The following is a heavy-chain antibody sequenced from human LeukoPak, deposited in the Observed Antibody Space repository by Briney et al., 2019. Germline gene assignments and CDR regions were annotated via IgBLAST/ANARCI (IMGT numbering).Heavy chain of an antibody. CDR1: GGTFSSYA. CDR2: IIPIFGTA. J-gene: IGHJ6*04. CDR3: ARGSTIFGVVPIFASPMGV. Sequence: ASVKVSCKASGGTFSSYAISWVRQAPGQGLEWMGGIIPIFGTANYAQKFQGRVTITTDESTSTAYMELSSLRSEDTAVYYCARGSTIFGVVPIFASPMGVWGKGTTVTVSS. D-gene: IGHD3-3*01. V-gene: IGHV1-69*05.